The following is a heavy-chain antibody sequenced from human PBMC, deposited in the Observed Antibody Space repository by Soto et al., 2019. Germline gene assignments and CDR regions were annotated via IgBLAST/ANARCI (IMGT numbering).Heavy chain of an antibody. CDR1: GFTFSGSA. CDR2: IRSKANSYAT. V-gene: IGHV3-73*02. CDR3: TSQGSSYGFLY. D-gene: IGHD3-3*01. J-gene: IGHJ4*02. Sequence: EVQLVESGGGLVQPGGSLKLSCAASGFTFSGSAMHWVRQASGKGLEWVGRIRSKANSYATAYVASVKGRFTISRDDSKNTAYLQMSRLKTEATAVYYWTSQGSSYGFLYWRQRTLVTVSS.